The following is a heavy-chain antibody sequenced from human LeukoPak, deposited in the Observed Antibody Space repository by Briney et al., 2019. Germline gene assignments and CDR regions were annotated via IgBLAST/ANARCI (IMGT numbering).Heavy chain of an antibody. CDR2: INHSGST. D-gene: IGHD3-10*01. Sequence: PSETLSLTCAVYGGSFSGYYWSWIRQPPGKGLEWIGEINHSGSTNYNPSLKSRVTISVDTSKNQFSLKLSSVTAADTAVYYCSRDRAPVGAFDIWGQGTMVTVSS. CDR3: SRDRAPVGAFDI. V-gene: IGHV4-34*01. J-gene: IGHJ3*02. CDR1: GGSFSGYY.